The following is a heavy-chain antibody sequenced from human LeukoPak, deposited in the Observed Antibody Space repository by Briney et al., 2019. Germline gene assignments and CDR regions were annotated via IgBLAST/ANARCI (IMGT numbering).Heavy chain of an antibody. D-gene: IGHD2-21*02. CDR3: ARGRCQGGDCYGLDY. CDR1: GGTFSSYA. CDR2: IIPIFGTA. J-gene: IGHJ4*02. Sequence: ASVKVSCTASGGTFSSYAISWVRQAPGQGLEWMGGIIPIFGTANYAQKFQGRVTITADKSTSTAYMELSSLRSEDTAVYYCARGRCQGGDCYGLDYWGQGTLVTVSS. V-gene: IGHV1-69*06.